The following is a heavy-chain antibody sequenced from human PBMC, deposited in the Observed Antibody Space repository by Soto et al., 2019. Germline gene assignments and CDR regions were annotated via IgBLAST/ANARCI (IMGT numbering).Heavy chain of an antibody. CDR3: AHRALYRGTYWDGGYFDY. D-gene: IGHD1-26*01. J-gene: IGHJ4*02. V-gene: IGHV2-5*02. Sequence: QITLKESGPTRVKVTQTLTLTCNFSGFSLSSSGVGVGWIRQPPGKALEWLVVIYWDDDKRYSPSLKSRLTTPKDTAKNQVVLTLANVDPADTATYFCAHRALYRGTYWDGGYFDYWSQGTLFTVSS. CDR1: GFSLSSSGVG. CDR2: IYWDDDK.